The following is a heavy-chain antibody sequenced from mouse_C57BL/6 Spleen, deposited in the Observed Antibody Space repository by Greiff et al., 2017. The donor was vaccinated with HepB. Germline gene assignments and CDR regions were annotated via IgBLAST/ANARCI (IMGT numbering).Heavy chain of an antibody. CDR3: ANDAWYFDV. Sequence: EVQLQQSGPELVKPGASVKISCTASGYTFTDYYMNWVQQRHGKSLEWIGDINPNNGGTSYNQKFKGKATLTVDKSSSTAYMELRSLTSEDSAVYYCANDAWYFDVWGTGTTVTVSS. D-gene: IGHD2-3*01. CDR2: INPNNGGT. V-gene: IGHV1-26*01. CDR1: GYTFTDYY. J-gene: IGHJ1*03.